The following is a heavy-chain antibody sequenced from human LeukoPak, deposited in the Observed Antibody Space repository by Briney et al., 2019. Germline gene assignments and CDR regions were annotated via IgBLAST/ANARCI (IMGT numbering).Heavy chain of an antibody. CDR1: GYTFTSYG. Sequence: ASVKVSCKASGYTFTSYGISWVRQAPGRGLEWMGRIIPILGIANYAQKFQGRVTITADKSTSTAYMELSSLRSEDTAVYYCARDDFWSGYADWGQGTLVTVSS. D-gene: IGHD3-3*01. J-gene: IGHJ4*02. V-gene: IGHV1-69*04. CDR3: ARDDFWSGYAD. CDR2: IIPILGIA.